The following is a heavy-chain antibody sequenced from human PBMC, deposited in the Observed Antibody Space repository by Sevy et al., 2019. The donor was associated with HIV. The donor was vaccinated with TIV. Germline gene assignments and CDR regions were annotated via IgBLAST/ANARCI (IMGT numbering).Heavy chain of an antibody. D-gene: IGHD6-6*01. Sequence: SQTFSLTCAISGDSVSSNSAAWNWIRQSPSRGLEWLGRTYYRSKWYNDYAVSVKSRITINPDTSKNQFSLQLNSVTPEDTAVYYCARDMEQLVPSYYYYGMDVWGQGTTVTVSS. CDR1: GDSVSSNSAA. J-gene: IGHJ6*02. CDR3: ARDMEQLVPSYYYYGMDV. V-gene: IGHV6-1*01. CDR2: TYYRSKWYN.